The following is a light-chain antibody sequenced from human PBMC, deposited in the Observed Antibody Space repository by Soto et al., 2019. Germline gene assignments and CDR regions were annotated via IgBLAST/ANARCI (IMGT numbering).Light chain of an antibody. CDR3: MQGTHWPIT. J-gene: IGKJ5*01. CDR2: KVS. Sequence: VFMTHYPLSLPVTLGQPASISCRSNQSLVHSDGIAYFSWFQQRPGRSPRRLIYKVSNRDSGVPARFSGSGSGTDFALKISRVEAEDVGVYYCMQGTHWPITFGQGTRLEIK. V-gene: IGKV2-30*02. CDR1: QSLVHSDGIAY.